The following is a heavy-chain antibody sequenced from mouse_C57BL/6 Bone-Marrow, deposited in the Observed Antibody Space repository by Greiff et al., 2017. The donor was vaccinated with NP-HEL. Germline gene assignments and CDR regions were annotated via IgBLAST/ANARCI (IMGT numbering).Heavy chain of an antibody. Sequence: VQLKESGAELVRPGASVKLSCTASGFNIKDDYMHWVKQRPEQGLEWIGWIDPENGDTEYASKFQGKATITADTSSNTAYLQLSSLTSEDTAVYYCTNDGYYDWFSYWGQGTRVTVSA. CDR1: GFNIKDDY. V-gene: IGHV14-4*01. CDR2: IDPENGDT. J-gene: IGHJ3*01. CDR3: TNDGYYDWFSY. D-gene: IGHD2-3*01.